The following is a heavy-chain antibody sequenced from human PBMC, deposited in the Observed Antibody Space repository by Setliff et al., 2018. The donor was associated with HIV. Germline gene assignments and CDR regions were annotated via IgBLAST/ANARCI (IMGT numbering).Heavy chain of an antibody. Sequence: SETLSLTCAVSGGSISSSNWWSWVRQPPGKGLEWIGEIYHSGSANYNPSLKSRVIISIDKSKNKFSLKVSSVTAADTAVYYCARILVAAAGTGFDPWGQGILVTVSA. CDR2: IYHSGSA. J-gene: IGHJ5*02. D-gene: IGHD6-13*01. CDR3: ARILVAAAGTGFDP. V-gene: IGHV4-4*02. CDR1: GGSISSSNW.